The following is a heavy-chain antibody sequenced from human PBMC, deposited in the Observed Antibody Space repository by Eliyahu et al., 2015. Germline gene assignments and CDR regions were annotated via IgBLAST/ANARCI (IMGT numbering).Heavy chain of an antibody. D-gene: IGHD3-16*01. CDR3: TRGAGLGGLNFDS. J-gene: IGHJ4*02. CDR1: GFSLSTYT. Sequence: EVQLVESGGGLVQPGGSLRLSCAVSGFSLSTYTMHWVRQAPGKGLEWVSHITFSSSSMSYADSVKGRFTISRDNARNSLYLQMNSLGAEDTAIYYCTRGAGLGGLNFDSWGQGTLVTVSS. V-gene: IGHV3-48*01. CDR2: ITFSSSSM.